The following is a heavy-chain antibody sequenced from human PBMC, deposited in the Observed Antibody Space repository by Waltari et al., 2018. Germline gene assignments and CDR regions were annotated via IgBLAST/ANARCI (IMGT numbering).Heavy chain of an antibody. CDR3: ARERCGVAATLRGFDP. Sequence: VRQARGQGLEWMGIINPSGGSTSYAQKFQGRVTMTRDTSTSTVYMELSSLRSEDTAVYYCARERCGVAATLRGFDPWGQGTLVTVSS. D-gene: IGHD2-15*01. CDR2: INPSGGST. V-gene: IGHV1-46*01. J-gene: IGHJ5*02.